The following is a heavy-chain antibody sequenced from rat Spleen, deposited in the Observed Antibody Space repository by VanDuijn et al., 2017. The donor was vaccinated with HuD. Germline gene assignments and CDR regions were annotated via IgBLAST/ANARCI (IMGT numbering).Heavy chain of an antibody. CDR3: TKGGLQWSFDY. V-gene: IGHV5-31*01. J-gene: IGHJ2*01. CDR2: LPKTVDNT. CDR1: GFTFNNYW. Sequence: EVQLVESGGGLVQPGRSLKLSCVASGFTFNNYWMTWIRQAPRKGLEWIASLPKTVDNTYYPGPVQGRFTISRNTAKSTLYLQMNSLRSEDTDTYYCTKGGLQWSFDYWGQGVMVTVSS. D-gene: IGHD1-1*01.